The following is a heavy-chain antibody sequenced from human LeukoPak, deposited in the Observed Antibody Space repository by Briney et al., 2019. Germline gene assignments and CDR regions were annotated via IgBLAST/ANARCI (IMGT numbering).Heavy chain of an antibody. CDR2: IRYDGSNE. Sequence: GGSLRLSCAASGFTFSTYGMHWVRQAPGKGLEWVTLIRYDGSNEYYADSVKGRFTISRDNSKNTLYLQMNSLRAEDTAVYYCARGLAPKIMTTVTNHLGRKDYFDYWGQGTLVTVSS. D-gene: IGHD4-17*01. CDR1: GFTFSTYG. V-gene: IGHV3-30*02. J-gene: IGHJ4*02. CDR3: ARGLAPKIMTTVTNHLGRKDYFDY.